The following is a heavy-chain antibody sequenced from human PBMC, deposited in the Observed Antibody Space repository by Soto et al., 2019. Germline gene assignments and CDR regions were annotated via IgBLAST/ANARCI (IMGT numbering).Heavy chain of an antibody. Sequence: QMQLVESGGGVVHPGRSLRLSCAASGFPFSRYDMHWVRQAPGKGLEWVAVLWFDGSNEYYADSVQGRFTISRDNSKNTLYLQMDSLRAEDTAVYYCAKVLYASESFDSEEAPYGMDVWGQGTTVTVSS. CDR2: LWFDGSNE. V-gene: IGHV3-33*06. CDR3: AKVLYASESFDSEEAPYGMDV. J-gene: IGHJ6*02. CDR1: GFPFSRYD. D-gene: IGHD3-10*01.